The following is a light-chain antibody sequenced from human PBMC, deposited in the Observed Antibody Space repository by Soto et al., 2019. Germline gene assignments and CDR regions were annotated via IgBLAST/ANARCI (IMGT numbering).Light chain of an antibody. V-gene: IGKV2-28*01. CDR1: QSLLHSNGYNY. CDR2: LGS. J-gene: IGKJ4*01. Sequence: DIVMTQSPLSLPVTPGEPASISCRSSQSLLHSNGYNYLDWYLQKPGQSPQLLIYLGSNRASGVPGRFSGSGSGTDFTLKISRVEAEDTGVYFCMQALQTPLTFGGGTKVEIK. CDR3: MQALQTPLT.